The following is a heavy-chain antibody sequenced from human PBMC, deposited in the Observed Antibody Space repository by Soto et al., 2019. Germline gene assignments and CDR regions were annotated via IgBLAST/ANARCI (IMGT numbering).Heavy chain of an antibody. CDR2: TYYRSKWNN. V-gene: IGHV6-1*01. D-gene: IGHD1-1*01. J-gene: IGHJ6*02. CDR1: RDSVSSNGAA. CDR3: ARGHAGTMDV. Sequence: PSQTLSLTCAISRDSVSSNGAAWNWFRQSPSRGLQWLGRTYYRSKWNNDYAVSVKSRITINPDTSKNQFSLQLNSVTPEDTAVYYCARGHAGTMDVWGQGTTVTVSS.